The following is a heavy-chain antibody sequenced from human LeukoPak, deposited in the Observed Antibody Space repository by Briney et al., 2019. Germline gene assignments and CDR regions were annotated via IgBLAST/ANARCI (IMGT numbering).Heavy chain of an antibody. CDR3: ARLVVAATHYYYYYMDV. J-gene: IGHJ6*03. D-gene: IGHD2-15*01. CDR2: MNPNSGNT. CDR1: GYTFTSYD. Sequence: ASVKVSCKASGYTFTSYDINWVRQATGQGLEWMGWMNPNSGNTGYAQKFQGRVTITRNTSISTAYMELSSLRSEDTAAYYCARLVVAATHYYYYYMDVWGKGTTVTVSS. V-gene: IGHV1-8*03.